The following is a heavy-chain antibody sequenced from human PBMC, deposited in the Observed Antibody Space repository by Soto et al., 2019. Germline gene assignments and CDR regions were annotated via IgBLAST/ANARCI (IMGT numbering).Heavy chain of an antibody. CDR2: INSDGSGT. CDR3: AKDTAYAMDV. D-gene: IGHD2-15*01. V-gene: IGHV3-74*01. CDR1: GFDFSNSW. J-gene: IGHJ6*02. Sequence: EVQLVESGGGLVQPGGSLRLSCAASGFDFSNSWIHWVRQGPGKGLVWVSHINSDGSGTTYADSVKGRFTISRDNAKNTVYLQMNSLRAEDTAVYYWAKDTAYAMDVRGQGTKVTVSS.